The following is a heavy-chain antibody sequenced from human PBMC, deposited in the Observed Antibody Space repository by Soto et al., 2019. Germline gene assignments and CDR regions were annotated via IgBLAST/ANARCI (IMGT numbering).Heavy chain of an antibody. J-gene: IGHJ3*02. D-gene: IGHD3-10*01. CDR1: GYTLPELS. V-gene: IGHV1-24*01. CDR2: LDPEAGEI. Sequence: ASVKVSCKVSGYTLPELSIHWVRQAPGKGLEWMGGLDPEAGEIVYAQRFQGRVTMTDDTSTDTTYMELSSLTSEDTAMYYCATRFIAGRGAFDIWGQGTMVTVSS. CDR3: ATRFIAGRGAFDI.